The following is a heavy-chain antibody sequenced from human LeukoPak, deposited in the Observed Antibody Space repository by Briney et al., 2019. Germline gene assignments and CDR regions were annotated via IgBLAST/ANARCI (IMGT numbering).Heavy chain of an antibody. CDR1: GGTISSYY. CDR3: ARLLADNWFDP. CDR2: IYYGVST. D-gene: IGHD6-13*01. J-gene: IGHJ5*02. Sequence: SETLSLTCTVSGGTISSYYWSWIRQPPGKGLEWIGYIYYGVSTNYNPSLKSRVTISLDTSKKQISLKVRSVTAADTAIYYCARLLADNWFDPWGQGTLVTVSS. V-gene: IGHV4-59*08.